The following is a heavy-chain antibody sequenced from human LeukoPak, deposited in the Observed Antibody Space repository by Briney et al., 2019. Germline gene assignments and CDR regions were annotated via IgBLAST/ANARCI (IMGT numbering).Heavy chain of an antibody. CDR1: GYTFTSYE. CDR2: ISAYNGNT. D-gene: IGHD3-3*01. J-gene: IGHJ5*02. CDR3: ARDPATRSFYDFWSGYTLNWFDP. Sequence: ASVKVSCKASGYTFTSYEINWVRQATGQGLEWLGWISAYNGNTNYAQKLQGRVTMTTDTSTSTAYMELRSLRSDDTAVYYCARDPATRSFYDFWSGYTLNWFDPWGQGTLITVSS. V-gene: IGHV1-18*01.